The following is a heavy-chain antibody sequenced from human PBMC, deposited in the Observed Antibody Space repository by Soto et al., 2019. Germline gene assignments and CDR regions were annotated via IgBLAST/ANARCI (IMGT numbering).Heavy chain of an antibody. CDR2: IYYSGTT. D-gene: IGHD3-10*01. J-gene: IGHJ5*02. Sequence: PSETLSLTCTVSGDSVNSGTYYWSWIRQPPGKGLEWIGYIYYSGTTKYNPSLKSRITISVDTSKNQFSLNLSSVTAADTAMYYCXXGIWVRGIIGFNWFDPWGQGTLVTVSS. CDR3: XXGIWVRGIIGFNWFDP. V-gene: IGHV4-61*01. CDR1: GDSVNSGTYY.